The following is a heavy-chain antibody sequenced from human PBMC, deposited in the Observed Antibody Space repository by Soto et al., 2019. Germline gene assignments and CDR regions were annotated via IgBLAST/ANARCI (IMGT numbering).Heavy chain of an antibody. CDR3: AKDSSYYDSSGYYYAGGDAFDL. CDR1: GFTFSSYG. D-gene: IGHD3-22*01. J-gene: IGHJ3*01. V-gene: IGHV3-30*18. CDR2: ISYDGSNK. Sequence: QVQLVESGGGVVQPGRSLRLSCAASGFTFSSYGMHWVRQAPGKGLEWVAVISYDGSNKYYADSVKGRFTISRDNSKNTLYLQMNSLRAEDTAVYYCAKDSSYYDSSGYYYAGGDAFDLWGQGTMVTVSS.